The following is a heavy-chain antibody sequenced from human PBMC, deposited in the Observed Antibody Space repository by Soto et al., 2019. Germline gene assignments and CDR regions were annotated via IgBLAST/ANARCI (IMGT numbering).Heavy chain of an antibody. CDR3: ARGDSSGNYFDY. D-gene: IGHD6-19*01. Sequence: QVQLQESGPGLVKPSETLSLTCTVSGGSISSYYWRWIRQPPGKGLEWIGYIYYSGSTNYNPSLKSRVTISVDTSKSQFSLKLSSVTAADTAVYYCARGDSSGNYFDYWGQGTLVTVSS. V-gene: IGHV4-59*01. J-gene: IGHJ4*02. CDR2: IYYSGST. CDR1: GGSISSYY.